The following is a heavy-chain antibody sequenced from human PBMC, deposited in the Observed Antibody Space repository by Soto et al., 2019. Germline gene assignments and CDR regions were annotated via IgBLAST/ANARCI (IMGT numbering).Heavy chain of an antibody. CDR3: AREVPLEYYYDSSGSYYFDY. Sequence: GGSLRLSCVAPGFTFSSYWMSWVRQAPGKGLEWVANIKQDGSEKYYVDSVKGRFTISRDNAKNSLYLQMNSLRAEDTAVYYCAREVPLEYYYDSSGSYYFDYWGQGTLVTVSS. V-gene: IGHV3-7*01. CDR2: IKQDGSEK. J-gene: IGHJ4*02. CDR1: GFTFSSYW. D-gene: IGHD3-22*01.